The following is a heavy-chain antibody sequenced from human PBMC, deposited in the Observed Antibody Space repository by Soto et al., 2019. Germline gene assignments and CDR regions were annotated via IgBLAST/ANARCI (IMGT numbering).Heavy chain of an antibody. CDR1: GYTFTSYG. J-gene: IGHJ6*02. CDR2: ISAYNGNT. CDR3: ARVSSGYYEGYYYYGMDV. D-gene: IGHD3-22*01. V-gene: IGHV1-18*01. Sequence: ASVKVSCKASGYTFTSYGISWVRQAPGQGLEWMGRISAYNGNTNYAKKLQGRVTMTTDTSTSTAYMELRSLRSDYTAVYYCARVSSGYYEGYYYYGMDVWGQGTTVTVSS.